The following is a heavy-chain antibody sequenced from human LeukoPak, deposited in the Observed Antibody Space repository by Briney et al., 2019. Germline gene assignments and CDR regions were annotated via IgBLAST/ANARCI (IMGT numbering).Heavy chain of an antibody. Sequence: GGSLRLSCAASGFTFSSYEMNWVRQARGKGLEWISQISTSGSTKTYADSVKGRFTISRDNAKNSLYLQMNDLRAEDTAIYYCARVWWELPQGFDYWGQGTLVTVSS. J-gene: IGHJ4*02. D-gene: IGHD1-26*01. CDR1: GFTFSSYE. CDR2: ISTSGSTK. CDR3: ARVWWELPQGFDY. V-gene: IGHV3-48*03.